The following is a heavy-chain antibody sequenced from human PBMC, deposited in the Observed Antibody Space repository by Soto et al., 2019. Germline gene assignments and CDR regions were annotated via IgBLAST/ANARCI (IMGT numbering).Heavy chain of an antibody. V-gene: IGHV3-30*03. J-gene: IGHJ4*02. CDR1: GFTFSSYG. CDR3: ALNYDILTGYYSHFDY. CDR2: ISYDGSNK. D-gene: IGHD3-9*01. Sequence: GGSLRLSCAASGFTFSSYGMHWVRQAPGKGLEWVAVISYDGSNKYYADSVKGRFTISRDNSKNTLYLQMNSLRAEDTAVYYCALNYDILTGYYSHFDYWGQGTLVTVSS.